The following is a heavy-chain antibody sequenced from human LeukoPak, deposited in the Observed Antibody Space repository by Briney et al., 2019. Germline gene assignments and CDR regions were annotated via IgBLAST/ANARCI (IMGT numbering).Heavy chain of an antibody. J-gene: IGHJ4*02. Sequence: ASVKVSCKASVYTFTSYGISWVRQAPGQGLEWMGWISAYNGNTNYAQKLQGRVTMTTDTSTSTAYMELRSLRSDDTAVYYCARDPPLIYCSGGSCYPYYWGQGTLVTVSS. CDR3: ARDPPLIYCSGGSCYPYY. CDR1: VYTFTSYG. D-gene: IGHD2-15*01. CDR2: ISAYNGNT. V-gene: IGHV1-18*01.